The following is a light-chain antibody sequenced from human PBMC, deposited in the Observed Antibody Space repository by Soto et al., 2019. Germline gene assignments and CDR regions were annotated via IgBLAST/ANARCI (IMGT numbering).Light chain of an antibody. V-gene: IGLV2-8*01. Sequence: QSALSQPPSASGSPGQSVTISCSGISSDLRDSTYVSWYQQHPGKAPELVVSEVTKRPSGVPDRFSGSRSGTTAFLTISGLQTEDEADYYCGSKAGSDKHVVFGGGTKLTVL. CDR3: GSKAGSDKHVV. CDR1: SSDLRDSTY. CDR2: EVT. J-gene: IGLJ2*01.